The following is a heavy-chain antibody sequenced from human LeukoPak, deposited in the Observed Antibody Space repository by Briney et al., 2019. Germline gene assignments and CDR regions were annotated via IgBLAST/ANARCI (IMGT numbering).Heavy chain of an antibody. CDR1: GDSFSSNSAA. CDR2: TYYRSKWYN. CDR3: ARAPWILGMGFDY. Sequence: SQTLSLTCALSGDSFSSNSAAWNWIRQSPSRGLEWLGRTYYRSKWYNDSAVSVKSRITINPDTSKNQFSLQLNSVTPEDTAVYYCARAPWILGMGFDYWGQGTLVTVSS. D-gene: IGHD7-27*01. V-gene: IGHV6-1*01. J-gene: IGHJ4*02.